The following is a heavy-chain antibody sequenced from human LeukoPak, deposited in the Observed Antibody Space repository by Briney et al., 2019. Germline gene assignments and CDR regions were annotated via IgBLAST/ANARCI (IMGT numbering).Heavy chain of an antibody. V-gene: IGHV3-53*01. CDR1: GFTVSSNY. CDR2: IYSGGST. J-gene: IGHJ3*02. CDR3: ASPTMTTVTIGAFDI. D-gene: IGHD4-17*01. Sequence: GGSLRPSCAASGFTVSSNYMSWVRQAPGKGLEWVSVIYSGGSTYYADSVKGRFTISRDNSKNTLYLQMNSLRAEDTAVYYCASPTMTTVTIGAFDIWGQGTMVTVSS.